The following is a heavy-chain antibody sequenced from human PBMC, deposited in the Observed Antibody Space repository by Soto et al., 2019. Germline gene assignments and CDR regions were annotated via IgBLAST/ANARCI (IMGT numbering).Heavy chain of an antibody. Sequence: GGSLRLSCAASGFTFSSYAMHWVRQAPGKGLEWVSSISISSSDRYYADSVRGRFTISRDNAKNALYLQMNSLRADDTAVYFCMRGMNPLFGGQGTLVTVSS. CDR1: GFTFSSYA. CDR2: ISISSSDR. CDR3: MRGMNPLF. V-gene: IGHV3-21*06. J-gene: IGHJ4*01.